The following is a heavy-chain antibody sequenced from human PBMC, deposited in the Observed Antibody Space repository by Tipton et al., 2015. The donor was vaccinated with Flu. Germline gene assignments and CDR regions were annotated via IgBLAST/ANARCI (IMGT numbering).Heavy chain of an antibody. CDR3: ARMEWTVTTPRYFDL. V-gene: IGHV6-1*01. CDR2: TFYRSAWHN. Sequence: GLVKPSQTLSLTCAISGDSVSSNSAAWSWIRQSPSRGLEWLGRTFYRSAWHNNSAVSVKSRITINADTSKNQFSLQLSSVTAADTAVYYCARMEWTVTTPRYFDLWGRGSLVTVSS. D-gene: IGHD4-17*01. CDR1: GDSVSSNSAA. J-gene: IGHJ2*01.